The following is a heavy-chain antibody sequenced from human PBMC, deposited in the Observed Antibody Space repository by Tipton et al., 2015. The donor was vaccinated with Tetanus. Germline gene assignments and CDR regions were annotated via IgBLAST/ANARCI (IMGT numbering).Heavy chain of an antibody. V-gene: IGHV4-39*07. J-gene: IGHJ6*02. CDR3: ASCNVGGYSYGSPEEYYYYGMDV. CDR1: GGSISSSSYY. D-gene: IGHD5-18*01. Sequence: TLSLTCTVSGGSISSSSYYWGWIRQPPGKGLEWIGEINHSGSTNYNPSLKSRVTISVDTSKNQFSLKLSSVTAADTAVYYCASCNVGGYSYGSPEEYYYYGMDVWGQGTTVTVSS. CDR2: INHSGST.